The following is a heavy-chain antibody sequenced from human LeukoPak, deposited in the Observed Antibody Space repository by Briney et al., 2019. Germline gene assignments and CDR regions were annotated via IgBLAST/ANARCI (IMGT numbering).Heavy chain of an antibody. V-gene: IGHV3-9*01. CDR3: AKAVTYYDFWSGFYS. CDR2: ISWNSGSL. J-gene: IGHJ5*01. D-gene: IGHD3-3*01. Sequence: LPGGSLRLSCAASGFTFDEYAMHWVRQAPGKGLEWVPTISWNSGSLGYADSVKGRFTISRDNAKNSLYLQMNSLRAEDTALYYCAKAVTYYDFWSGFYSWGQGTLVTVSS. CDR1: GFTFDEYA.